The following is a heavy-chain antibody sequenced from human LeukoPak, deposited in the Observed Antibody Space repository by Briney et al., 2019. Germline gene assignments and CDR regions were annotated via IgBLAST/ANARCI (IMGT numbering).Heavy chain of an antibody. CDR1: GFTFSNYG. CDR3: AKSVGGYCSGGTCSGDWFDP. CDR2: IRHDGSNE. V-gene: IGHV3-30*02. J-gene: IGHJ5*02. D-gene: IGHD2-15*01. Sequence: GGSLRLSCAASGFTFSNYGMRWVRQAPGKGLEWVAFIRHDGSNEYYADSVKGRFTISRDNSKNTLYLQMNSLRAEDTAVFYCAKSVGGYCSGGTCSGDWFDPWGQGTLVTVSS.